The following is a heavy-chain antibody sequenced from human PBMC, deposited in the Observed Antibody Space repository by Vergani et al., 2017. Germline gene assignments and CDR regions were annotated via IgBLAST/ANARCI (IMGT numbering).Heavy chain of an antibody. J-gene: IGHJ4*02. CDR1: GFTFSSYD. CDR2: IGTAGDT. CDR3: ARGRDYYDSSGRGDYFDY. V-gene: IGHV3-13*04. Sequence: EVQLVESGGGLVQPGGSLRLSCAASGFTFSSYDMHWVRQATGKGLEWVSAIGTAGDTYYPGSVKGRFTISRKNAKNSLYLQMNSLRAGDTAVYYCARGRDYYDSSGRGDYFDYWGQGTLVTVSS. D-gene: IGHD3-22*01.